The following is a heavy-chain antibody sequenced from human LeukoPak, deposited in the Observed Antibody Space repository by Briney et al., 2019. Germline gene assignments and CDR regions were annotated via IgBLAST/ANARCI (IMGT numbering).Heavy chain of an antibody. Sequence: GGSLRLSCAASGFIFSDYYMGWVRQAPGKGLEWVSYISNKGSGSTTYYADSVKGRFTISRDNSKITLYLQMNSLSAEDTAVYYCANALGLVKHVGIRFDPWGQGTLVTVSS. CDR3: ANALGLVKHVGIRFDP. D-gene: IGHD4-23*01. CDR1: GFIFSDYY. J-gene: IGHJ5*02. CDR2: ISNKGSGSTT. V-gene: IGHV3-11*01.